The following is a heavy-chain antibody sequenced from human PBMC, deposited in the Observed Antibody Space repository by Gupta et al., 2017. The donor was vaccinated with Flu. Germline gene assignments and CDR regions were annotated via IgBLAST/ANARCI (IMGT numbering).Heavy chain of an antibody. J-gene: IGHJ4*02. V-gene: IGHV3-23*01. CDR1: GFTFSSYA. D-gene: IGHD6-19*01. CDR3: AKRAGWLVPPEEFDY. CDR2: ISGSGGST. Sequence: EVQLLESGGGLVQPGGSLRLSCAASGFTFSSYAMSWVRQAPGKGLGGGSAISGSGGSTYYADSVKGRFTISRDNSKNTLYLQMNSLRAEDTAVYYCAKRAGWLVPPEEFDYWGQGTLVTVSS.